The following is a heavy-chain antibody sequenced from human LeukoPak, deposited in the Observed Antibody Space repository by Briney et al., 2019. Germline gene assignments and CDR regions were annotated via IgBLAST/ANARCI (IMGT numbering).Heavy chain of an antibody. CDR3: ARGSRRRYSSSWHPPFDY. J-gene: IGHJ4*02. D-gene: IGHD6-13*01. CDR2: IYSGGST. Sequence: GGSLRLSCAASGFTVSSNYMSWVRQAPGKGLEWVSVIYSGGSTYYADSVKGRFTISRANSKNTLYLQMNSLRAEDTAVYYCARGSRRRYSSSWHPPFDYWGQGALVTVSS. V-gene: IGHV3-53*01. CDR1: GFTVSSNY.